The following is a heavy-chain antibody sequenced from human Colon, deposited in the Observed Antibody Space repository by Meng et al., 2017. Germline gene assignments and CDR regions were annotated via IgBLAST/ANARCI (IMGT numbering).Heavy chain of an antibody. CDR1: GGSCNNYA. Sequence: QGQLVQSGAEVKKSGSSVKVSCTASGGSCNNYAISWVRLAPGKGLERMGGIIPDVGTENYAQRFLGRLKITADRSRRTVSMELSSLTTDDTTTYYCARDRRGYYLDNWGLGTPGHRLL. V-gene: IGHV1-69*10. J-gene: IGHJ4*02. CDR3: ARDRRGYYLDN. CDR2: IIPDVGTE.